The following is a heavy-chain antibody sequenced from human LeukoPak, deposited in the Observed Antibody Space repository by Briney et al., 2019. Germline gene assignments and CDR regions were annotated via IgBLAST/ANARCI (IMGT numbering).Heavy chain of an antibody. D-gene: IGHD3-10*01. CDR3: ARDPRQDGMVRGVINYYYYYMDV. CDR2: INPNSGGT. Sequence: ASVKVSCKASGYTFTGYYMHWVRQAPGQGLEWMGWINPNSGGTNYAQKFQGRVTMTRDTSISTAYMELSRLRSDDTAVYYCARDPRQDGMVRGVINYYYYYMDVWGKGTTVTVSS. CDR1: GYTFTGYY. V-gene: IGHV1-2*02. J-gene: IGHJ6*03.